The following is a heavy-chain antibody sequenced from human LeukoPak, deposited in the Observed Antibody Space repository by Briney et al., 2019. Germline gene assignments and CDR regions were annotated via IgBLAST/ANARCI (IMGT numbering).Heavy chain of an antibody. CDR3: ARSFYGHDPYYYYMDV. D-gene: IGHD2-2*01. Sequence: SGTLSLTCAVSGGSFSGYYWSWIRPPPGKGLEGIGEINHSGSTNYNPSLKRRVTISVDTSKNQFSLKVSSVTAADTAVYYCARSFYGHDPYYYYMDVWGKGTTVTVSS. V-gene: IGHV4-34*01. CDR1: GGSFSGYY. CDR2: INHSGST. J-gene: IGHJ6*03.